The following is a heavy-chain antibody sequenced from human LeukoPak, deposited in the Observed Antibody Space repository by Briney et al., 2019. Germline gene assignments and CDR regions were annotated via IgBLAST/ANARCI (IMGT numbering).Heavy chain of an antibody. V-gene: IGHV1-69*13. Sequence: GASVKVSCKASGGTFSSYAISWVRQAPGQGLEWMGGIIPIFGTANYAQKFQGRVTITADESTSTAYMELSSLRSEDTAVYYCARVSGSYRYTFDYWGQGTLVTVSS. CDR2: IIPIFGTA. CDR1: GGTFSSYA. CDR3: ARVSGSYRYTFDY. J-gene: IGHJ4*02. D-gene: IGHD3-16*02.